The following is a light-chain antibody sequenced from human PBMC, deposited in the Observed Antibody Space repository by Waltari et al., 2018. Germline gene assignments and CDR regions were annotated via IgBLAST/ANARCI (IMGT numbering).Light chain of an antibody. Sequence: DTQMTQSPSSVSASVGDRVTITCRASQDVTNHLAWFQQKPGRAPKVLIFDVSTLQSGVSSRFSGSGSGTEFSLTISSLQPEDFATYYCQQGDSLPPTFGQGTKVEIK. CDR2: DVS. V-gene: IGKV1-12*01. CDR3: QQGDSLPPT. CDR1: QDVTNH. J-gene: IGKJ1*01.